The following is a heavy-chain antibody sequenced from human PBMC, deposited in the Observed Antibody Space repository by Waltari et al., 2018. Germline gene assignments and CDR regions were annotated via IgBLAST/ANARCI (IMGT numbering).Heavy chain of an antibody. Sequence: EVQLVESGGGLVQPGGSLRLSCAAPEFTFSGYWMHWVRQAPGKGLVWVSRINSDESSTSYADSVKGRFTISRDNAKNTLYLQMNSLRAEDTAVYYCASQNGGNSWWLDPWGQGTLVTVSS. J-gene: IGHJ5*02. CDR3: ASQNGGNSWWLDP. CDR1: EFTFSGYW. D-gene: IGHD2-21*02. CDR2: INSDESST. V-gene: IGHV3-74*01.